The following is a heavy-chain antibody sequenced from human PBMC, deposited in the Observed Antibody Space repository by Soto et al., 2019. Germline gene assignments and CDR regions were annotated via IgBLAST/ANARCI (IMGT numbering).Heavy chain of an antibody. Sequence: GGSLRLSCAASGFTFSSYGMHWVRQAPGKGLEWVAVIWYGGSNKYYADSVKGRFTISRDNSKNTLYLQMNSLRAEDTAVYYCARDSTGSYYFDYWGQGTLVTVSS. CDR2: IWYGGSNK. D-gene: IGHD2-8*02. CDR3: ARDSTGSYYFDY. J-gene: IGHJ4*02. CDR1: GFTFSSYG. V-gene: IGHV3-33*01.